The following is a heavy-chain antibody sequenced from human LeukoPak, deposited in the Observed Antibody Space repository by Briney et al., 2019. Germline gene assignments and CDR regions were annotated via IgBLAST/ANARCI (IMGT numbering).Heavy chain of an antibody. D-gene: IGHD3-10*01. J-gene: IGHJ4*02. CDR1: GYTFTSYG. CDR2: ISAYNGNT. V-gene: IGHV1-18*01. CDR3: ARDVSMYSYGSGSYY. Sequence: ASVKVSCKASGYTFTSYGISWVRQAPGQGLEWMGWISAYNGNTNYAQKLQGRVTMTTDTSTSTAYMELRSLRSDDTAVYYCARDVSMYSYGSGSYYWGQGTLVTVSS.